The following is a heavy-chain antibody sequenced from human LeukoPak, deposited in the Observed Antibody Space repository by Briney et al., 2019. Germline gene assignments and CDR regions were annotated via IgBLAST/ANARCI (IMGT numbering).Heavy chain of an antibody. CDR3: AREGIRIAAAGTIDY. CDR1: GYTFTSYY. CDR2: ISPSGDYT. J-gene: IGHJ4*02. D-gene: IGHD6-13*01. V-gene: IGHV1-46*01. Sequence: ASVKVSCKASGYTFTSYYMHWVRQAPGQGLEWMGMISPSGDYTNYAQKFQGRVTMTRDTSTSTAYMELRSLRSDDTAMYYCAREGIRIAAAGTIDYWGQGTLVTVSS.